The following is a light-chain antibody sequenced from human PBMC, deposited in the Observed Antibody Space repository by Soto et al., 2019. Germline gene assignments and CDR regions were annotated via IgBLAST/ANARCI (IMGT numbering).Light chain of an antibody. J-gene: IGLJ1*01. V-gene: IGLV1-40*01. CDR1: SSNIGAGYH. Sequence: QSARTQPPSVSGAPGQRVTISCTGSSSNIGAGYHVHWYQQLPGTAPKLLIYGNSNRPSGVPDRFSGSRSGTSASLAITGLQAEDEADYYCQSSDSSLRGSRVFGTGTKVTVL. CDR2: GNS. CDR3: QSSDSSLRGSRV.